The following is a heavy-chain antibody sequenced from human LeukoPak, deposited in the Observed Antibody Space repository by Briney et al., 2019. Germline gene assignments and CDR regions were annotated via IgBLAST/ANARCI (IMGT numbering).Heavy chain of an antibody. Sequence: SETQSLTCAVSGGSISSGDFPWSWIRQPPGKGLEWIGYIFHTGHTSYNPSLKSRVTISADMSKNQLSLRLTSVTAADTAVYYCARGFYGAGSHFDYWGQGTLVTVSS. V-gene: IGHV4-30-2*01. CDR1: GGSISSGDFP. CDR3: ARGFYGAGSHFDY. D-gene: IGHD3-10*01. J-gene: IGHJ4*02. CDR2: IFHTGHT.